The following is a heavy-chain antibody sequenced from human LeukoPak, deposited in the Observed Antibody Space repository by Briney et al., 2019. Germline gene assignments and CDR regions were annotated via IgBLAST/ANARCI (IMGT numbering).Heavy chain of an antibody. D-gene: IGHD3-10*01. CDR1: GYTFTSHY. Sequence: ASVKVSCKASGYTFTSHYMHWVRQAPGQGLEWMGLINPSGSSTLYAQKFQGRVTMTRDMSTTTDYMELSSLRSEDTAVYYCYVRGADILYFDYWGQGTLVTVSS. CDR3: YVRGADILYFDY. J-gene: IGHJ4*02. V-gene: IGHV1-46*01. CDR2: INPSGSST.